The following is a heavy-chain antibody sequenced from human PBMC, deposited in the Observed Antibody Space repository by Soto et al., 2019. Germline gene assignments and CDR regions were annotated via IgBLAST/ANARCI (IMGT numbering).Heavy chain of an antibody. CDR1: GGSISSYY. Sequence: KSSETLSLTCTVSGGSISSYYWSWIRQPPGKGLEWIGYIYYSGSTNYNPSLKSRVTISVDTSKNQFSLKLSSVTAADTAVYYCASGGATRIDYWGQGTLVTVSS. CDR3: ASGGATRIDY. J-gene: IGHJ4*02. CDR2: IYYSGST. D-gene: IGHD1-26*01. V-gene: IGHV4-59*01.